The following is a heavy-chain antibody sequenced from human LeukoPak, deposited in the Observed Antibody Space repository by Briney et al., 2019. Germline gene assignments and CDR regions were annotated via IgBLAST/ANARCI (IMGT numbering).Heavy chain of an antibody. J-gene: IGHJ4*02. D-gene: IGHD5-12*01. V-gene: IGHV1-2*02. CDR1: GYTFTGYY. Sequence: ASVKVSCKASGYTFTGYYMHWVRQAPGQGLEWMGWINPNSGGTNYAQKFQGRVTMTRDTSISTAHMELSRLRSDDTAVYYCARVRDGYNALYYFDYWGQGTLVTVSS. CDR3: ARVRDGYNALYYFDY. CDR2: INPNSGGT.